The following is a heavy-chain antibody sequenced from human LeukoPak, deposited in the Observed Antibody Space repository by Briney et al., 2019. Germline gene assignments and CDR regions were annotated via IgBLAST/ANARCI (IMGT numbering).Heavy chain of an antibody. CDR3: ARHPSRDRTDIVVEVAAIPYFDY. D-gene: IGHD2-15*01. CDR2: IYYSGST. Sequence: SETLSLTCTVSGGSISSSSYYWGWIRQPPGKGLEWIGSIYYSGSTYYNPSLKSRVTISVDTSKNQFSLKLSSVTAADTAVYYCARHPSRDRTDIVVEVAAIPYFDYWDQGTLVTVSS. V-gene: IGHV4-39*01. J-gene: IGHJ4*02. CDR1: GGSISSSSYY.